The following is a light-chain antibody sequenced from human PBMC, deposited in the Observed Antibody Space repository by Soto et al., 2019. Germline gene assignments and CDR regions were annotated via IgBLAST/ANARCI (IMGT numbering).Light chain of an antibody. V-gene: IGKV3-20*01. J-gene: IGKJ1*01. CDR2: DTS. Sequence: IVLTQYPGTLSLSQGERATLSCRASQSVSSNYVAWYQQKPGQAPRLLIYDTSSRASDIPDRFSGSGSGTDFTLTISRLEPEDFAVYFCQQYGSSPTFGQGTKVDIK. CDR1: QSVSSNY. CDR3: QQYGSSPT.